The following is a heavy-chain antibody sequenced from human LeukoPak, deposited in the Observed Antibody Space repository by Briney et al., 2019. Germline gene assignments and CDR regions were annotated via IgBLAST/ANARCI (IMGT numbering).Heavy chain of an antibody. CDR2: ICWGGGST. Sequence: GGSLRLSCAASGFTFDDYAMHWVRQAPGKGLEWVSLICWGGGSTYYAASVKARFPISRENSKNSLYLHMNSLRAEDTGLYYCAKDRSGNSYGHFDYWGQGTLVTVSS. CDR1: GFTFDDYA. D-gene: IGHD3-10*01. V-gene: IGHV3-43D*04. J-gene: IGHJ4*02. CDR3: AKDRSGNSYGHFDY.